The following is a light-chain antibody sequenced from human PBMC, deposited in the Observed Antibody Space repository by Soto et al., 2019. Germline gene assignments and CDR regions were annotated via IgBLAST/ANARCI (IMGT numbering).Light chain of an antibody. V-gene: IGKV3-15*01. CDR2: GAS. CDR3: HQYNNWPPA. CDR1: QSVSGN. Sequence: EIVMTQSPATLSVSPGERATLSCRASQSVSGNLAWYQQKPGQAPRLLIYGASTRATGIPARFSGSGSGTEFTLTIRSLQSDDFAVYYCHQYNNWPPAFGQATKVEIK. J-gene: IGKJ1*01.